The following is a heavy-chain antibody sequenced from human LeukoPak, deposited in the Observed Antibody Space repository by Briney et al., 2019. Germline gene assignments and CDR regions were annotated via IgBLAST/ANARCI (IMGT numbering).Heavy chain of an antibody. CDR3: ARESGSTYDY. CDR1: GNTFTDYY. Sequence: GASVKVSCKASGNTFTDYYLHWVRQAPGQGLEWIAWINPTSGGTAYAQKFQGRVSVTRDTSINTAYMELSSLTSDDTAVYYCARESGSTYDYWGQGTLVTVSS. V-gene: IGHV1-2*02. J-gene: IGHJ4*02. D-gene: IGHD6-13*01. CDR2: INPTSGGT.